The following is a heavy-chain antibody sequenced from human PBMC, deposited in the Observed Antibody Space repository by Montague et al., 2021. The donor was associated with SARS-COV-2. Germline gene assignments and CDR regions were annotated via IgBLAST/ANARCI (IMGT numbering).Heavy chain of an antibody. Sequence: SLRLSCAASGFTFSSYEMSWIRQAPGKGLEWVSYISSSSSYTNYADSVKGRFTISRDNAKNSLYLQMNSLRAEDTAVYYCARDQQLGWGGMDVWGQGTTVTVSS. J-gene: IGHJ6*02. CDR2: ISSSSSYT. D-gene: IGHD6-13*01. V-gene: IGHV3-11*06. CDR3: ARDQQLGWGGMDV. CDR1: GFTFSSYE.